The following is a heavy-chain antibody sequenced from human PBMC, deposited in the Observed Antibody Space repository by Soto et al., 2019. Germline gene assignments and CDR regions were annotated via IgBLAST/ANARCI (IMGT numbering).Heavy chain of an antibody. CDR3: ARDSVYSGYENFDP. V-gene: IGHV4-31*03. CDR2: IYHSGSP. Sequence: KPSETLSLTCTVSGGSISSGGYYWSWIRQHPGKGLEWIGYIYHSGSPYYNPSLKSRVIISEDTSKNQFSLKLSSVTAADTAVYYCARDSVYSGYENFDPWGQGTLVTVSS. J-gene: IGHJ5*02. D-gene: IGHD5-12*01. CDR1: GGSISSGGYY.